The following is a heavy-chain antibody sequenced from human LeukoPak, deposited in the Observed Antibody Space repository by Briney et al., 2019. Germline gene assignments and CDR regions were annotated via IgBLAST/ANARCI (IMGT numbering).Heavy chain of an antibody. CDR2: IYYSGST. J-gene: IGHJ4*02. CDR3: ARALIAVAGTFDY. V-gene: IGHV4-59*01. CDR1: GGSISSYY. D-gene: IGHD6-19*01. Sequence: SETLSLTCTVSGGSISSYYWSWIRQPPGKGLEWIGYIYYSGSTNYNPSLKSRVTISVDTSKNQFSLKLSSVTAADTAVYHCARALIAVAGTFDYWGQGTLVTVSP.